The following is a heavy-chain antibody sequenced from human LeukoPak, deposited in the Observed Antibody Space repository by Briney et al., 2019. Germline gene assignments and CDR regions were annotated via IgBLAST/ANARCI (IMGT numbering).Heavy chain of an antibody. J-gene: IGHJ3*02. CDR3: ARVCRDSSGYGAFDI. V-gene: IGHV3-48*03. Sequence: GGSLRLSCAASGFXFSSYEMNWVRQAPGKGLEWVSYISSSGSLIYYADSVKGRFTISRDNAKNSLYLQMNSLRDEDTAVYYCARVCRDSSGYGAFDIWGQGTMVTVSS. CDR2: ISSSGSLI. CDR1: GFXFSSYE. D-gene: IGHD3-22*01.